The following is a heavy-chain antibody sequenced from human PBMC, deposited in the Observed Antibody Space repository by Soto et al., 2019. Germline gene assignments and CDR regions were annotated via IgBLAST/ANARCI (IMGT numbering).Heavy chain of an antibody. J-gene: IGHJ5*02. V-gene: IGHV4-59*01. CDR3: ASLGYCSGGSCVGLNWFDP. CDR1: GGSISSYY. CDR2: IYYSGST. Sequence: TSETLSLTCTVSGGSISSYYWTWIRQPPGKGLKWIGYIYYSGSTNYNPSLKSRVTISVDTSKNQLSLKLSSVTAADTAVYYCASLGYCSGGSCVGLNWFDPWGQGTLVTVSS. D-gene: IGHD2-15*01.